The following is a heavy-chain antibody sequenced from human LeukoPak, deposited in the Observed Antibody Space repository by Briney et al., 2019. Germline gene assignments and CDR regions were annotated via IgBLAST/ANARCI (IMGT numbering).Heavy chain of an antibody. D-gene: IGHD2-2*01. V-gene: IGHV3-11*04. CDR1: GFTFSDYY. Sequence: GGSLRLSCAASGFTFSDYYMSWIRQAPGKGLEWVSYISSSGSTIYYADSVKGRFTISRDNAKNSLYLQMNSLRAEDTAVYYCAKSYCSSTSCYGEVSDYWGQGTLVTVSS. CDR2: ISSSGSTI. CDR3: AKSYCSSTSCYGEVSDY. J-gene: IGHJ4*02.